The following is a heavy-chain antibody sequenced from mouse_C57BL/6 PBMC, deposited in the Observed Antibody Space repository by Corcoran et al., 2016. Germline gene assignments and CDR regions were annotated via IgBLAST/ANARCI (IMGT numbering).Heavy chain of an antibody. CDR2: INTYSGVP. Sequence: QIQLVQSGPEPKKPGETVKISCKASGYTFTTYGMSWVKQAPGKGLKWMGWINTYSGVPTYADDFKGRFAFSLETSASTAYLQINNLKNEDTATYFCAGYSNFAYWGQGTLVTVSA. V-gene: IGHV9-3*01. J-gene: IGHJ3*01. CDR3: AGYSNFAY. D-gene: IGHD2-5*01. CDR1: GYTFTTYG.